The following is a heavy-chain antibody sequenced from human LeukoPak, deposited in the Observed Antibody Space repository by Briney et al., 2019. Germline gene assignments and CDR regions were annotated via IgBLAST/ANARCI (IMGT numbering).Heavy chain of an antibody. J-gene: IGHJ6*03. CDR1: GGSISSGGYY. D-gene: IGHD5-24*01. CDR3: ARDREGSRRDYYYMDV. Sequence: SQTLSLTCTVSGGSISSGGYYWSWIRQHPGKGLEWIGYIYYSGSTNYNPSLKSRVTISVDTSKNQFSLKLSSVTAADTAVYYCARDREGSRRDYYYMDVWGKGTTVTVSS. V-gene: IGHV4-31*03. CDR2: IYYSGST.